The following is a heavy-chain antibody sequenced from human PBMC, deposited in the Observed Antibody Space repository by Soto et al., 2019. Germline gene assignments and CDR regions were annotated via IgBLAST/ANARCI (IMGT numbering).Heavy chain of an antibody. V-gene: IGHV3-23*01. D-gene: IGHD3-10*01. CDR2: LSGSGGTT. CDR1: GVTFSNYA. CDR3: AKQRADYASGADNFYFDS. J-gene: IGHJ4*02. Sequence: GGSLRLSCTVSGVTFSNYAMNWVRQAPGKGLEWVSSLSGSGGTTYYADSVKGRFIISRDNSKNTLYLLMNSMRAEDTALYYCAKQRADYASGADNFYFDSWGQGAMVTVYS.